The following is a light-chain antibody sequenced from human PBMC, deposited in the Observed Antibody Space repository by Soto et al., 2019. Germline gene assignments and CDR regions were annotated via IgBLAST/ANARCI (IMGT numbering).Light chain of an antibody. CDR2: TNN. CDR3: AAWDDSLNGVI. Sequence: QSVLTQLPSASGTPGQRVTISCSGGSSNIGSNTVNWYQQLPGTAPKVLIYTNNQRPSGVPDRFSGSKSGTSASLAISGLQSEDESDYYCAAWDDSLNGVIFGGGTKLTVL. CDR1: SSNIGSNT. J-gene: IGLJ2*01. V-gene: IGLV1-44*01.